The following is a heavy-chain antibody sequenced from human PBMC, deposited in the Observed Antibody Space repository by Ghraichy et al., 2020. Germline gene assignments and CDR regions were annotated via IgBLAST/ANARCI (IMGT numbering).Heavy chain of an antibody. D-gene: IGHD3-10*01. V-gene: IGHV2-5*02. CDR1: GFSLSTSGAS. CDR3: AHGWFQELGDY. Sequence: SGPTLVKPTQTLTLTCTFSGFSLSTSGASVGWIRQPPGKALEWLAVIYWDDDKRYSPSLTSSLTITKDTSTNQVVLTMTNMDPVDTATYYCAHGWFQELGDYWGQGTLVTVSS. J-gene: IGHJ4*02. CDR2: IYWDDDK.